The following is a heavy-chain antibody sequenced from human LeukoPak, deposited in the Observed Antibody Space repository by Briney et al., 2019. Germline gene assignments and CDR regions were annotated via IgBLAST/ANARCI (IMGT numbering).Heavy chain of an antibody. CDR3: ARGAIWGGDYFDY. Sequence: GGSLRLSCAASGFTFSSYGMHWVRQAPGKGLEWVAVISYDGSNKYYADSVKGRFTISRDNSKNTLYLQMNSLRDEDTAVYYCARGAIWGGDYFDYWGQGTLVTVSS. D-gene: IGHD7-27*01. J-gene: IGHJ4*02. CDR1: GFTFSSYG. V-gene: IGHV3-30*03. CDR2: ISYDGSNK.